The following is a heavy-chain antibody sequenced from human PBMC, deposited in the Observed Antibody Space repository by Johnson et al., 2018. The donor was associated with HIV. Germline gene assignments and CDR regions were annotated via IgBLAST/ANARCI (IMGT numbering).Heavy chain of an antibody. V-gene: IGHV3-23*04. CDR2: ISGSGGST. Sequence: VQLVESGGGLVQPGGSLRLSCAASGFTFSSYAMSWVRQAPGTGLEWVSAISGSGGSTYYADSVKGRFTISRDNSKNTLYLQMNSLRAEDTAVYYCAKEGSIAAAGNDAFDIWGQGTMVTVSS. CDR1: GFTFSSYA. J-gene: IGHJ3*02. CDR3: AKEGSIAAAGNDAFDI. D-gene: IGHD6-13*01.